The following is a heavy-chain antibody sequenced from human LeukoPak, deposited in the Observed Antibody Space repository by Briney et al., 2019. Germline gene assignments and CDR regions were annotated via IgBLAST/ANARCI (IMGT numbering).Heavy chain of an antibody. Sequence: GGSLRPSCAASGFTFSSYAMHWVRQAPGKGLEYVSAISSNGGSTYYANSVKGRFTISRDNSKNTLYLQMGSLRAEDMAVYYCARDKRDGYTDYWGQGTLVTVSS. D-gene: IGHD5-24*01. CDR2: ISSNGGST. J-gene: IGHJ4*02. CDR1: GFTFSSYA. CDR3: ARDKRDGYTDY. V-gene: IGHV3-64*01.